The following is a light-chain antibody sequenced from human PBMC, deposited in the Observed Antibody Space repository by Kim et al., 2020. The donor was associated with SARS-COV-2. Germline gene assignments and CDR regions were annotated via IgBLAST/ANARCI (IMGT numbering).Light chain of an antibody. V-gene: IGLV2-11*01. CDR2: DVS. CDR1: SSDVGGYNY. J-gene: IGLJ2*01. CDR3: CSYAGSYTPVV. Sequence: SVTISCTGNSSDVGGYNYVSWYQQHPGKAPKLMIYDVSKRPSGVPDRFSGSKSGNTASLTISGLQAEDEADYYCCSYAGSYTPVVFGGGTQLTVL.